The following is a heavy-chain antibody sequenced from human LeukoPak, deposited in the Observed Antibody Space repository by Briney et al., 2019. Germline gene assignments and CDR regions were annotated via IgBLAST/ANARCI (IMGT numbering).Heavy chain of an antibody. CDR1: GFTFRSYW. V-gene: IGHV3-7*01. CDR3: ARGRTMLTPGTIGY. Sequence: GGSLRLSCAASGFTFRSYWMSWVRQVPGKGLEWVANIRHDGSEKYYVDSVKDRFTISRDNAKNSLFLQMNSLGGEDTAVYCCARGRTMLTPGTIGYWGQGTLVTVSS. D-gene: IGHD4/OR15-4a*01. CDR2: IRHDGSEK. J-gene: IGHJ4*02.